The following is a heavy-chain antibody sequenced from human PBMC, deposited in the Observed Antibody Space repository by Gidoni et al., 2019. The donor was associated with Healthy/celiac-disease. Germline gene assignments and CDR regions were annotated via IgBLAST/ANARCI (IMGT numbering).Heavy chain of an antibody. CDR2: INHSGST. V-gene: IGHV4-34*01. D-gene: IGHD6-13*01. J-gene: IGHJ5*02. CDR1: GGSSSGYY. Sequence: QVQLQQWGAGLLKPSETLSLTCAVYGGSSSGYYWSWIRQPPGKGLEWIGEINHSGSTNYNPSLKSRVTISVDTSKNQFSLKLSSVTAADTAVYYCARGLAAAPNWFDPWGQGTLVTVSS. CDR3: ARGLAAAPNWFDP.